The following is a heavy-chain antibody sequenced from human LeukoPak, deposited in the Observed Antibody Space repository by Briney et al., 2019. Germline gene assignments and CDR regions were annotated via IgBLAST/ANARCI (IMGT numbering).Heavy chain of an antibody. D-gene: IGHD6-19*01. V-gene: IGHV4-4*02. Sequence: SGTLSLTCAVSGGSISSSNWWSWVRQPPGKGLEWIGEIYHSGSTNYDPSLKSRVTISVDKSKNQFSLKLSSVTAADTAVYYCARHTYNSGWYYFDYWGQGTLVTVSS. J-gene: IGHJ4*02. CDR3: ARHTYNSGWYYFDY. CDR1: GGSISSSNW. CDR2: IYHSGST.